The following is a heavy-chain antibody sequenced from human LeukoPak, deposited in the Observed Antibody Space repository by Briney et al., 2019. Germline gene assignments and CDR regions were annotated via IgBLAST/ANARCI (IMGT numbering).Heavy chain of an antibody. CDR1: GVTFSGYW. CDR3: AKSWMTTVTTPCDY. Sequence: PGGSLRLSCAAFGVTFSGYWMNWVRQAPGKGLVWVSRINSDGSSTNYADSVKGRFTISRDNSKNTLYLQMNSLRAEDTAVYYCAKSWMTTVTTPCDYWGQGTLVTVSS. D-gene: IGHD4-17*01. J-gene: IGHJ4*02. V-gene: IGHV3-74*01. CDR2: INSDGSST.